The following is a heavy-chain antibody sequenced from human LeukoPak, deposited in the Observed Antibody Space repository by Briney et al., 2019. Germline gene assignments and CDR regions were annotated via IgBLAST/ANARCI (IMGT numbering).Heavy chain of an antibody. V-gene: IGHV4-34*01. J-gene: IGHJ4*02. Sequence: SETLSLTCAVYGGSFSGYYWSWIRQPPGKGLEWIGEINHSGSTNYDPSLKSRVTISVDTSKNQFSLKLSSVTAADTAVYYCARVGRLWGSYRYPIYFDYWGQGTLVTVSS. CDR1: GGSFSGYY. CDR2: INHSGST. CDR3: ARVGRLWGSYRYPIYFDY. D-gene: IGHD3-16*02.